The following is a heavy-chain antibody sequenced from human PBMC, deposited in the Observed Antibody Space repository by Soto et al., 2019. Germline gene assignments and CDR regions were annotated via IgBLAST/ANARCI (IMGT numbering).Heavy chain of an antibody. CDR1: GFTFSSYG. CDR2: ISYDGSNK. J-gene: IGHJ6*02. D-gene: IGHD2-15*01. Sequence: GGSLRLSCAASGFTFSSYGMHWVRQAPGKGLEWVAVISYDGSNKYYADSVKGRFTISRDNSKNTLYLQMNSLRAEDTAVYYCAKDQDRGIEAYYYGMDVWGQGTRSPSP. CDR3: AKDQDRGIEAYYYGMDV. V-gene: IGHV3-30*18.